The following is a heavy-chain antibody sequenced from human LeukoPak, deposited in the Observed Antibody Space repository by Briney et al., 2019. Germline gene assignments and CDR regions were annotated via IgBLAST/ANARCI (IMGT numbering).Heavy chain of an antibody. J-gene: IGHJ4*02. CDR1: GFTFDYSA. V-gene: IGHV3-23*01. D-gene: IGHD3-10*01. Sequence: HPGGSLRLSCAASGFTFDYSAMTWVRQAPEKGLEWVSTINTGDITFYANSVKGRFTISRDNSKNALFLQMNSLRDEDTAVYYCARYRGGRGSDFFDYWGQGTLVTVSS. CDR2: INTGDIT. CDR3: ARYRGGRGSDFFDY.